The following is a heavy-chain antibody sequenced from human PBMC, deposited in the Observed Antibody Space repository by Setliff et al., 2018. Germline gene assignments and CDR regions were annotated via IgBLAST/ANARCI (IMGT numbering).Heavy chain of an antibody. CDR1: GYTFTDHY. V-gene: IGHV1-2*06. CDR3: VREGLSFGPGCCPNWLDP. Sequence: ASVKVSCKASGYTFTDHYLYWVRQAPGQGLECMGRINPNNGGTNYAQKFQGRVTLTMDTSITTVYMELSTLTSDDTAVYYCVREGLSFGPGCCPNWLDPWGQGTLVTVSS. J-gene: IGHJ5*02. D-gene: IGHD3-3*01. CDR2: INPNNGGT.